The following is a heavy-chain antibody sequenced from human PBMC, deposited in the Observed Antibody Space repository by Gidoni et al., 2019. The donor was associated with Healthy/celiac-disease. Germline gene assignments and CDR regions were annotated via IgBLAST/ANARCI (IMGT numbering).Heavy chain of an antibody. J-gene: IGHJ6*02. CDR3: AREGGRIVGATPFYYYYGMDV. D-gene: IGHD1-26*01. CDR1: GGTFSRYA. CDR2: FIPIFGTA. Sequence: QVQLVQSGAEVQKPGASVKVFCKASGGTFSRYAISWVRQAPGQGLEWMGGFIPIFGTANYAQKFQGRVTITADESTSTAYMELSSLRSEDTAVYYCAREGGRIVGATPFYYYYGMDVWGQGTTVTVSS. V-gene: IGHV1-69*12.